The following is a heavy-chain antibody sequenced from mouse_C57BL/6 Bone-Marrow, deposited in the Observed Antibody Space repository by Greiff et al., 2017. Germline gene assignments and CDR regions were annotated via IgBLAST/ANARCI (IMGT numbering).Heavy chain of an antibody. CDR1: GYTFTCYD. Sequence: QVQLKQSGPELVKPGASVKLSCKASGYTFTCYDINWVKQRPGPGLEWIGWIYPRDGSTKYNEKFKGKATLTVDTSSSTAYMELHSLTSEDSAVYCCARDYGSSYWYFDVWGTGTTVTVSS. CDR3: ARDYGSSYWYFDV. CDR2: IYPRDGST. V-gene: IGHV1-85*01. J-gene: IGHJ1*03. D-gene: IGHD1-1*01.